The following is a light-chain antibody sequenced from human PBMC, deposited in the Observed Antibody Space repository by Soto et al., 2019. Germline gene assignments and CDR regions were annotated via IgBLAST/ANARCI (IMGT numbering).Light chain of an antibody. CDR1: QSVTSN. CDR3: QQYYNWPYT. V-gene: IGKV3-15*01. CDR2: GTS. J-gene: IGKJ2*01. Sequence: EIVMTQSPATLSVSPGEGATLSCRASQSVTSNLAWYQQQPGQAPRLLIYGTSTRATGIPARLSGSGSGTEFTRTISSLQSEDFAVYYCQQYYNWPYTFGQGTKLEIK.